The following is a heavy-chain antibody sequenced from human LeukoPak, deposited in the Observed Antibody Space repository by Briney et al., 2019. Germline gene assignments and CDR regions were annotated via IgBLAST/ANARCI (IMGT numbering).Heavy chain of an antibody. Sequence: SGGSLRLSCAASGFTFSSYSMNWVRQAPGKGLEWVSSISSSSSYLYYADSVKGRFTISRDNAKNSLYLQMNSLRAEDRAVYYCARTTYQLLSRWFDPWGQGTLVTVSS. D-gene: IGHD2-2*01. V-gene: IGHV3-21*01. J-gene: IGHJ5*02. CDR1: GFTFSSYS. CDR3: ARTTYQLLSRWFDP. CDR2: ISSSSSYL.